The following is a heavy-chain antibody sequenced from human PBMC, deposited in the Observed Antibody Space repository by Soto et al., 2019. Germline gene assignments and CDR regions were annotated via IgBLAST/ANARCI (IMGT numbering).Heavy chain of an antibody. CDR1: GYSFTSYW. J-gene: IGHJ6*02. CDR3: AREENSYGYALYYYGMDV. D-gene: IGHD5-18*01. V-gene: IGHV5-10-1*01. CDR2: IDPSDSYT. Sequence: GESLKISCKGSGYSFTSYWISWVRQMPGKGLERMGRIDPSDSYTNYSPSFQGHVTISADKSISTAYLQWSSLKASDTAMYYCAREENSYGYALYYYGMDVWGQGTTDTVSS.